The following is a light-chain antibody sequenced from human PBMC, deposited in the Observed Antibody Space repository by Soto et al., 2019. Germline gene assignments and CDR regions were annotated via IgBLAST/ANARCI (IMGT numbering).Light chain of an antibody. CDR2: GNI. J-gene: IGLJ2*01. V-gene: IGLV1-40*01. Sequence: QPALTQPPSVSGAPGQRVTISCTGSSSNIGAGYDVHWYQQVPGTAPKLLIYGNINRPSGVPDRFSGSKSGTSASLAITGLQAEDEAEYYCQSYDSSLVFGGGTKVTVL. CDR3: QSYDSSLV. CDR1: SSNIGAGYD.